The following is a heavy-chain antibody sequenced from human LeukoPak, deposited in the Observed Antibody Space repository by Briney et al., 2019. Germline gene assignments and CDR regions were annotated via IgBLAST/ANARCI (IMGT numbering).Heavy chain of an antibody. CDR3: AREYIVVVVAATTGNENWFDP. J-gene: IGHJ5*02. D-gene: IGHD2-15*01. Sequence: SVKVSCKASGGTFSSYAISWVRQAPGQGLEWMGRIIPILGIANYAQKFQGRVTITADKSTSTAYMELSSLRSEDTAVHYCAREYIVVVVAATTGNENWFDPWGQGTLVTVSS. CDR1: GGTFSSYA. V-gene: IGHV1-69*04. CDR2: IIPILGIA.